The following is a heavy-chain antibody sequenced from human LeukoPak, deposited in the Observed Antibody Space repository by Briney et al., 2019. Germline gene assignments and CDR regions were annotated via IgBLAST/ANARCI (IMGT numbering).Heavy chain of an antibody. J-gene: IGHJ4*02. CDR1: GFTFSSYE. CDR3: VRVQYSYGYFEN. Sequence: PGGSLRLSCAASGFTFSSYEMNWVRQAPGKGLEWVSYISSSGSTINYADSVKGRFTISRDNAKNSLYLQMNSLRAEDTAVYYCVRVQYSYGYFENWGQGTLVTVSS. CDR2: ISSSGSTI. V-gene: IGHV3-48*03. D-gene: IGHD5-18*01.